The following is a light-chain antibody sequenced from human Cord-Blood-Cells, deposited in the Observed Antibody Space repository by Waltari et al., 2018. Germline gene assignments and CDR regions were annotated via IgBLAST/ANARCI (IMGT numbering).Light chain of an antibody. CDR3: CSYAGSSTWV. CDR2: EGS. J-gene: IGLJ3*02. V-gene: IGLV2-23*01. CDR1: SSDVGSYHL. Sequence: SALTQPASVSGSPGPSITLSCTGTSSDVGSYHLVSWYQQHPSKAPKLMIYEGSKRPSGVSNRFSGSKSGNTASLTISGLQAEDEADYYCCSYAGSSTWVFGGGTKLTVL.